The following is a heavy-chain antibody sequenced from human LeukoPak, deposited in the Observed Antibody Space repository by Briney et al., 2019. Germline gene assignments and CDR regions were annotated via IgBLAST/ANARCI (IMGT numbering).Heavy chain of an antibody. CDR2: INPNSGGT. Sequence: GASVKVSCKASGYTFTTYYMHWVRQAPGQGLEWMGWINPNSGGTNYAQKFQGRVTMTRDTSISTAYMELSRLRSDDTAVYYCARDPGDYGGNRFDYWGQGTLVTISS. D-gene: IGHD4-23*01. J-gene: IGHJ4*02. CDR3: ARDPGDYGGNRFDY. CDR1: GYTFTTYY. V-gene: IGHV1-2*02.